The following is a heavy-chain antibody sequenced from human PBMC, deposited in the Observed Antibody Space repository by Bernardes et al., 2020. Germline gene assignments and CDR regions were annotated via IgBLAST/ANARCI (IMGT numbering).Heavy chain of an antibody. D-gene: IGHD3-3*01. CDR1: GFSFSSPW. Sequence: GGSLRLSCVASGFSFSSPWMSWVRQVPGKGLEWVANIRQDSGEKYYSESVRGRFTISRDNAKNSVYLQMNSLRGEDAGVYYCAGDEELGPTATIFGVAPAWFDPWGQGTLVTVSA. V-gene: IGHV3-7*04. J-gene: IGHJ5*02. CDR2: IRQDSGEK. CDR3: AGDEELGPTATIFGVAPAWFDP.